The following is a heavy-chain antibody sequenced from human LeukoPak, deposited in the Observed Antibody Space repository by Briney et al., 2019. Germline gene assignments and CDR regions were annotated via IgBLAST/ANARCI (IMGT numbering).Heavy chain of an antibody. J-gene: IGHJ4*02. CDR2: INHAGAT. CDR3: TRGGAGGLPAFSF. D-gene: IGHD2-2*01. Sequence: PSETLSLTCSDPGGSSSGYYWTWIRQPPGKGLEWTGEINHAGATNYHPSLRSRGTISVDRSNMQFSLNLRSVTAADTAAYYCTRGGAGGLPAFSFWGQGTLVTVSS. CDR1: GGSSSGYY. V-gene: IGHV4-34*01.